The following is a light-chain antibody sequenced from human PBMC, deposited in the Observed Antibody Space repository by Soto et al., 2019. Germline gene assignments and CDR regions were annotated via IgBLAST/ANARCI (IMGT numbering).Light chain of an antibody. Sequence: EVVLTQSPNTLSLSPGETASLSCWASQSIVSNFLAWYQQRRGQPPRLLIYDSSRRASGIPARFTGSGSGTAFTLTISRVEPEDSAVYYCQQTFHSPRTFGQGTRLEI. CDR3: QQTFHSPRT. CDR1: QSIVSNF. CDR2: DSS. V-gene: IGKV3-20*01. J-gene: IGKJ2*01.